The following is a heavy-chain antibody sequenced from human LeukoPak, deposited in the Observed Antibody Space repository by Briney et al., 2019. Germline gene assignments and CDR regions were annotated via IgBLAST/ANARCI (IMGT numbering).Heavy chain of an antibody. V-gene: IGHV3-7*01. CDR3: ARSGIVGATYYYYYMDV. CDR2: IKEDGSEK. J-gene: IGHJ6*03. D-gene: IGHD1-26*01. Sequence: GGSLRLSCAASGVTFSSYWMSWVRQAPGKGLEWVANIKEDGSEKYYVDSVKGRFTISRDNAKNSLYLQMNSLRAEDTAVYYCARSGIVGATYYYYYMDVWGKGTTVTVSS. CDR1: GVTFSSYW.